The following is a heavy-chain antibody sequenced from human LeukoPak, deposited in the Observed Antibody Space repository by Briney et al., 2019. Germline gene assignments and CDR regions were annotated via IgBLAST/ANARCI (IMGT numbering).Heavy chain of an antibody. CDR3: ARRVVAGTTVDF. Sequence: SETLSLTCAVYGGSINSPNSYWGWIRQPPGKGLEWIGSIFHDGTTYYSPSLKSRVTVSVDTSLNQFSLNLMSMTAADTAVYYCARRVVAGTTVDFWGQGKLVTVSS. CDR2: IFHDGTT. D-gene: IGHD1-1*01. V-gene: IGHV4-39*01. J-gene: IGHJ4*02. CDR1: GGSINSPNSY.